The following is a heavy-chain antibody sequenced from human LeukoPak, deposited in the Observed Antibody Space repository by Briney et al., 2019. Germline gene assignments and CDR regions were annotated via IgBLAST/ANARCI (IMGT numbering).Heavy chain of an antibody. Sequence: GASVKVSCKASGYTFTSYDINWVRQATGQGLEWMGWMNPNSGNTGYAQKFQGRVTMTRNTSISTAYMELSSLRSEDTAVYYCVRRSSSWYAFDYFDYWGQGTPVTVSS. CDR3: VRRSSSWYAFDYFDY. CDR2: MNPNSGNT. V-gene: IGHV1-8*01. CDR1: GYTFTSYD. J-gene: IGHJ4*02. D-gene: IGHD6-13*01.